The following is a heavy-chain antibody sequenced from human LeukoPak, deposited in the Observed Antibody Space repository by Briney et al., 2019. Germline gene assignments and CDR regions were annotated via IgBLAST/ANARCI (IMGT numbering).Heavy chain of an antibody. CDR2: ISPDGSST. CDR3: ARGVGYSMDV. CDR1: GFAFSNHG. J-gene: IGHJ6*01. V-gene: IGHV3-74*01. Sequence: PGGSLRLSCGASGFAFSNHGMHWVRQAPGKGLVWVSRISPDGSSTTYADSVKGRFTISRDNAKNTPDLQMNSLGAEDTAVYYCARGVGYSMDVRGLGTTVTVSS. D-gene: IGHD1-26*01.